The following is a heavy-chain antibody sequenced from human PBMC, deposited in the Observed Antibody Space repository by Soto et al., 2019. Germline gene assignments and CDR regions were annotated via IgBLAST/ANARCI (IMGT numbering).Heavy chain of an antibody. CDR1: GFTFSSYA. Sequence: GGSLRLSCAASGFTFSSYAMHWVRQAPGKGLEWVAVISYDGSNKYYADSVKGRFTISRDNSKNTLYLQMNSLRAEDTAVYYCAREGGVGELFRWELGIDPWGQGTLVTVSS. CDR2: ISYDGSNK. CDR3: AREGGVGELFRWELGIDP. J-gene: IGHJ5*02. D-gene: IGHD3-10*01. V-gene: IGHV3-30-3*01.